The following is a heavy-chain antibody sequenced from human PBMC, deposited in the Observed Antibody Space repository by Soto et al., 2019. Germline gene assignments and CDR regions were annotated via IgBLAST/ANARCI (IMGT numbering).Heavy chain of an antibody. J-gene: IGHJ5*02. CDR3: ASGQLVTSWFDP. D-gene: IGHD6-13*01. V-gene: IGHV4-31*03. CDR2: TYYSGST. Sequence: QVQLQESGPGLVKPSQTLSLTCTVSGGSISSGGYYWSWIRQQPGKRLEWIEYTYYSGSTYNNPSLRSRVTISVDMSKNRFSLKMSSVTAADTAVYYCASGQLVTSWFDPWGQGSLVTVSS. CDR1: GGSISSGGYY.